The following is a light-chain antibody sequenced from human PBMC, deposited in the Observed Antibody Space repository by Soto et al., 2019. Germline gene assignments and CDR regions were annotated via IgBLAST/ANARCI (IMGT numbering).Light chain of an antibody. CDR2: GAS. Sequence: IVLTQSPCTLSLSPGERAALSCRASQTINSGYLAWYQQKPGQAPRLLIYGASSRATGVPDRFSGSGSGTDFTLTISRLEPEDFAVYYCQQYGSWTFGQGTKVEIK. CDR3: QQYGSWT. CDR1: QTINSGY. V-gene: IGKV3-20*01. J-gene: IGKJ1*01.